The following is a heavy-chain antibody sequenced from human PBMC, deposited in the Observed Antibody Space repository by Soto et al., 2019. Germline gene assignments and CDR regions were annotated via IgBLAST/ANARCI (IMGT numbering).Heavy chain of an antibody. Sequence: EVQLLESGGGLVQPGGSLRLSCGASGFTFSTYAMTWVRQAPGAGLEWVSTITNTGGRTTYTDSVKGRFSISRDKSKNTVYLQMNGLRAEDTAVYFCAKEGDSSSDHYYYLDVWGRGTTVTVSS. V-gene: IGHV3-23*01. J-gene: IGHJ6*03. CDR3: AKEGDSSSDHYYYLDV. CDR1: GFTFSTYA. D-gene: IGHD6-6*01. CDR2: ITNTGGRT.